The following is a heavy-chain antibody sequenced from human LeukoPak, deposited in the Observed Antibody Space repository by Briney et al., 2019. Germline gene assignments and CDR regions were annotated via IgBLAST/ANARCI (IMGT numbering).Heavy chain of an antibody. CDR1: GFTFSSYG. J-gene: IGHJ4*02. V-gene: IGHV3-30*18. CDR2: ISYDGSNK. Sequence: PGGSLRLSCEASGFTFSSYGMHWVRQAPGKGLEWVAVISYDGSNKYYADSVKGRFTISRDNSKNTLYLQMNSLRAEDTAVYHCAKEGEFAVTLDYWGQGTLVTVSS. D-gene: IGHD3-10*01. CDR3: AKEGEFAVTLDY.